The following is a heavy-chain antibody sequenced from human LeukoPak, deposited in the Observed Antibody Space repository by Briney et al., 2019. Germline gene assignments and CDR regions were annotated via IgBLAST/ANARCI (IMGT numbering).Heavy chain of an antibody. Sequence: GGSLRLSCAASGLTFSDYYMSWVRQAPGKGLEWVSYISGSSTYTKYADSVKGRFTISRENAKNSLYLQMNSLRAEDAAVYYCAKRGYSGWGNAFNIWGQGTVVTVSS. CDR2: ISGSSTYT. J-gene: IGHJ3*02. D-gene: IGHD5-12*01. CDR1: GLTFSDYY. V-gene: IGHV3-11*03. CDR3: AKRGYSGWGNAFNI.